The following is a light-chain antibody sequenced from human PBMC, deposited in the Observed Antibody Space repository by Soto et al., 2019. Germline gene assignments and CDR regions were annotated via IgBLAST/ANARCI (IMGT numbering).Light chain of an antibody. V-gene: IGKV2-28*01. Sequence: DIVMTQSPLSLPVTPGEPASISCRSSQSLLHSNGYNYLDWYLQKPGQSPQLLIYLGSNRASGVPARYSGSGSGTDFTRKISRVEAEDVGVYYCMQALQTRTFGQGTKVEI. CDR3: MQALQTRT. CDR1: QSLLHSNGYNY. J-gene: IGKJ1*01. CDR2: LGS.